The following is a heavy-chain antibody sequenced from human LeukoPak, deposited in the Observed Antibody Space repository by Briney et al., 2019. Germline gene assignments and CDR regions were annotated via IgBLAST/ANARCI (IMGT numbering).Heavy chain of an antibody. Sequence: ASVKVSCKASGYTFTSYYMHWVRQAPGQGLEWMGIINPSGGSTSYPQKFQGRVTMTRDTSTSTVYMELSSLRSEDTAVYYCARASIAAAGADYWGQGTLVTVSS. V-gene: IGHV1-46*01. CDR3: ARASIAAAGADY. D-gene: IGHD6-13*01. CDR1: GYTFTSYY. CDR2: INPSGGST. J-gene: IGHJ4*02.